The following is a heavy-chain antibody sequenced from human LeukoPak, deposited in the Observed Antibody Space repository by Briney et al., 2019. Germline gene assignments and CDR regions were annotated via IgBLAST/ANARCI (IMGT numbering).Heavy chain of an antibody. CDR3: ARLTIGDYGDRESGFDY. CDR1: GFTFSNVW. CDR2: IKSKTDDGTT. J-gene: IGHJ4*02. D-gene: IGHD4-17*01. V-gene: IGHV3-15*01. Sequence: GGSLRLSCAASGFTFSNVWMRWVRQAPGKGLEWVGRIKSKTDDGTTDYADSVKGRFTISRDNSKNTLYLQMNSLRAEDTAVYYCARLTIGDYGDRESGFDYWGQGTLVTVSS.